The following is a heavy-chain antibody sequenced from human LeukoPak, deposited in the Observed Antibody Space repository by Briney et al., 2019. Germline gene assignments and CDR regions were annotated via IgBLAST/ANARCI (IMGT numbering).Heavy chain of an antibody. CDR2: ISWNSGTI. Sequence: PGRSLRLSCAASGFTFDDYAMHWVRQAPGKGLEWVSGISWNSGTIDYADSVKGRFTISRDNAKNSLYLQMSSLRAEDMALYYCAKDGDRYCSSTSCYYFDYWGQGTLVTVSS. CDR1: GFTFDDYA. D-gene: IGHD2-2*01. J-gene: IGHJ4*02. V-gene: IGHV3-9*03. CDR3: AKDGDRYCSSTSCYYFDY.